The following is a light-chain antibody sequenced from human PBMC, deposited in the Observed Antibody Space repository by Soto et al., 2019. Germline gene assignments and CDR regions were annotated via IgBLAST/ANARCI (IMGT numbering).Light chain of an antibody. CDR3: LQDYNYPWT. CDR1: HGIRSD. J-gene: IGKJ1*01. V-gene: IGKV1-6*01. CDR2: AAS. Sequence: AIQMTQSPSSLSASVGDRVTITCRASHGIRSDLGWYQQTPGRAPKLLLYAASILQTGVPSRFSGSGSGTDFTLTINNLPPEDLATYDCLQDYNYPWTFGQGTKVYI.